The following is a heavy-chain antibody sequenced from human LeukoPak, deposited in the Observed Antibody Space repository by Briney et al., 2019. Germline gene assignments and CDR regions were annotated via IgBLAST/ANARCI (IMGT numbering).Heavy chain of an antibody. CDR2: ISSSGSTI. CDR1: GFTFSSYE. Sequence: PGGSLRLSCAAPGFTFSSYEMNWVRQAPGKGLEWVSYISSSGSTIYYADSVKGRFTISRDNAKNSLYLQMNSLRAEDTAVYYCARGEATAMVPDFDYWGQGTLVTVSS. CDR3: ARGEATAMVPDFDY. V-gene: IGHV3-48*03. D-gene: IGHD5-18*01. J-gene: IGHJ4*02.